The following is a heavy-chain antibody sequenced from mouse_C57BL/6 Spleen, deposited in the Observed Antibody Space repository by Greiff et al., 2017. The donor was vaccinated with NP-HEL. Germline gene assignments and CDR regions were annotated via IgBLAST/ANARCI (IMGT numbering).Heavy chain of an antibody. CDR3: ARLERDSSGYVYYAMDY. CDR1: GYAFSSYW. D-gene: IGHD3-2*02. CDR2: IYPGDGDT. J-gene: IGHJ4*01. Sequence: QVQLQQSGAELVKPGASVKISCKASGYAFSSYWMNWVKQRPGKGLEWIGQIYPGDGDTNYNGKFKGKATLTADKSSSTAYMQLSSLTSEDSAVYFCARLERDSSGYVYYAMDYWGQGTSVTVSS. V-gene: IGHV1-80*01.